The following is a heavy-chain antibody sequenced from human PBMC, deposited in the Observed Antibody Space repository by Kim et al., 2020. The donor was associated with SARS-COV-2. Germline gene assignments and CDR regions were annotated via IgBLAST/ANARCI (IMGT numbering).Heavy chain of an antibody. CDR1: GFSFDDYA. D-gene: IGHD6-19*01. J-gene: IGHJ6*02. CDR2: ISWNRGTI. CDR3: AKGRVAGIDTSYYYAMDV. V-gene: IGHV3-9*01. Sequence: GGSLRLSCAASGFSFDDYAMNWVRQAPGKGLEWVAGISWNRGTIDYVDSVRGRFTISRDNARKSLFLQMNSLRPEDTALYYCAKGRVAGIDTSYYYAMDVWGQGTTVIVS.